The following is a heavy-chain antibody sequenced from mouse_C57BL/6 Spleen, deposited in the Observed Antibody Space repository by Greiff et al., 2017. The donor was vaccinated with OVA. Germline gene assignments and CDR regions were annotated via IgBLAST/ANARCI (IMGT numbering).Heavy chain of an antibody. CDR2: ISYDGSN. V-gene: IGHV3-6*01. J-gene: IGHJ4*01. CDR3: ARENYYSNYDAMDY. D-gene: IGHD2-5*01. Sequence: EVQLQESGPGLVKPSQSLSLTCSVTGYSITSGYYWNWIRQFPGNKLEWMGYISYDGSNNYNPSLKNRISITRDTSKNQFFLKLNSVTTEDTATYYCARENYYSNYDAMDYWGQGTSVTVSS. CDR1: GYSITSGYY.